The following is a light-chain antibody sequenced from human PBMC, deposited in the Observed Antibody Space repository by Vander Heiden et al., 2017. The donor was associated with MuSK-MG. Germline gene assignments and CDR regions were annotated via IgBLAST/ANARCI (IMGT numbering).Light chain of an antibody. CDR2: AAS. CDR3: QQSDSTPTT. J-gene: IGKJ1*01. CDR1: QSISNY. Sequence: MQMTQSPSSLSASVGDRVTITCRAGQSISNYLEWYQQKPGKAPKLLIYAASSLQSGVPSRFSGSGSGTDFTLAIRRLQPEDFATYYCQQSDSTPTTFGQGTKLEIK. V-gene: IGKV1-39*01.